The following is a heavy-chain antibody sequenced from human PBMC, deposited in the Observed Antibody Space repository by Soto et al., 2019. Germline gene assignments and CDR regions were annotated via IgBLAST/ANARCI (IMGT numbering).Heavy chain of an antibody. CDR2: LYSGGTS. D-gene: IGHD3-10*01. CDR3: ARGPQVSTMRGVQGFDY. V-gene: IGHV3-53*02. J-gene: IGHJ4*02. CDR1: GFSISSNY. Sequence: EVQLVETGGGLIQPGGSLRLSCAASGFSISSNYVTWVRQAPGKGLEWVSLLYSGGTSYYADSVKGRFTISRDNSKNTLFLQMNSLKTEDTAVYYCARGPQVSTMRGVQGFDYWGQGTLVTVSS.